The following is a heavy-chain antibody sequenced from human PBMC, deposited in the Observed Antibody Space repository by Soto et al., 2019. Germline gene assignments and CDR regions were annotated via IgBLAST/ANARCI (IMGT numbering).Heavy chain of an antibody. CDR3: ARVREYNWNDAFDY. Sequence: EASVKVSCKASGYTFTGYYMHWVRQAPGQGLEWMGWINPNSGGTNYAQKFQGRVTMTRDTSISTAYMELSRLRSDDTAVYYCARVREYNWNDAFDYWGQGTLVTVSS. CDR2: INPNSGGT. D-gene: IGHD1-1*01. J-gene: IGHJ4*02. CDR1: GYTFTGYY. V-gene: IGHV1-2*02.